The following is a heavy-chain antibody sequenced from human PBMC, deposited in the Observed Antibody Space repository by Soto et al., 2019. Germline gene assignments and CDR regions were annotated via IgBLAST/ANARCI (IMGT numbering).Heavy chain of an antibody. CDR3: ARDRSVTTTTHGY. J-gene: IGHJ4*02. Sequence: ASVKVSCKTSGCSFIKNAMHWVRQAPGQSPEWMGWINVGTDKTKYSEKFQGRVTITTDTSASTAYMELTSLGSEDTAVYYCARDRSVTTTTHGYWGQGTLVNVSS. D-gene: IGHD4-17*01. CDR1: GCSFIKNA. CDR2: INVGTDKT. V-gene: IGHV1-3*01.